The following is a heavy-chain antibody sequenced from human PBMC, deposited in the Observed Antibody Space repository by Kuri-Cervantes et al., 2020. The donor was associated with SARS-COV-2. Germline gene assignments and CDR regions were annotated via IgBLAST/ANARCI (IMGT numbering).Heavy chain of an antibody. Sequence: GGSLRLSCAASGFTFSSYDMHWVRQATGKGLEWVSAIGTAGDTYYPGSVKGRFTISRDNSKNTLYLQMNSLRAEDTAVYYCAKLGGGILAPDIWGQGTMVTVSS. CDR3: AKLGGGILAPDI. D-gene: IGHD2-15*01. J-gene: IGHJ3*02. CDR1: GFTFSSYD. CDR2: IGTAGDT. V-gene: IGHV3-13*04.